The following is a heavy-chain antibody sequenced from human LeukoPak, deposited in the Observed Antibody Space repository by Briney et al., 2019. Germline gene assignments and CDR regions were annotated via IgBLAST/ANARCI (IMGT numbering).Heavy chain of an antibody. Sequence: ASVKVSCKASGGTFSSYAISWVRQAPGQGLEWMGGIIPIFGTANYAQKFQGRVTMTEDTSTDTAYMELSSLRSEDTAVYYCATDRPAKWELRGFDYWGQGTLVTVSS. J-gene: IGHJ4*02. CDR2: IIPIFGTA. CDR1: GGTFSSYA. V-gene: IGHV1-69*06. CDR3: ATDRPAKWELRGFDY. D-gene: IGHD1-26*01.